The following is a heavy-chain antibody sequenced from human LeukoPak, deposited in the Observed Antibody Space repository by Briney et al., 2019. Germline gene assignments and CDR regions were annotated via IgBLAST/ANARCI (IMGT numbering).Heavy chain of an antibody. J-gene: IGHJ4*02. CDR3: AREAREMATITSDY. V-gene: IGHV3-21*01. CDR1: GFTFSSYS. Sequence: GGSLRLPCAASGFTFSSYSMNWVRQAPGKGLEWVSSISSSSTYIYYADSVKGRFTISRDNAKNSLYLQMNSLRAEDTALYYCAREAREMATITSDYWGQGTLVTVSS. D-gene: IGHD5-24*01. CDR2: ISSSSTYI.